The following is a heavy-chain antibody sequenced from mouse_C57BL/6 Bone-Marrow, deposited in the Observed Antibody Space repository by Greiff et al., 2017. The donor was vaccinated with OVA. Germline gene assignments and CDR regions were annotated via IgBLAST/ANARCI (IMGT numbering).Heavy chain of an antibody. CDR2: IYPGSGST. J-gene: IGHJ4*01. CDR1: GYTFTSYW. CDR3: ARCELSGAMDY. V-gene: IGHV1-55*01. D-gene: IGHD3-1*01. Sequence: QVQLQQPGAELVKPGASVKMSCKASGYTFTSYWITWVKHRPGQGLEWIGDIYPGSGSTTYNEKFKSKATLTVDTSSSTAYMQLSSLTSEDSAVYYCARCELSGAMDYWGQGTSVTVSS.